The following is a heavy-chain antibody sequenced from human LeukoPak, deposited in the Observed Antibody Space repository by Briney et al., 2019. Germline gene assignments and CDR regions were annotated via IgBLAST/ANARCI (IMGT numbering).Heavy chain of an antibody. CDR2: ISYDGSNK. J-gene: IGHJ4*02. CDR3: AKVLLRLGELSPFDY. Sequence: GGSLTLSCAASGFTFSSYGMHWVRQAPGKGLEWVAVISYDGSNKYYADSVKGRFTISRDNSKNTLYLQMNSLRAEDTAVYYCAKVLLRLGELSPFDYWGQGTLVTVSS. D-gene: IGHD3-16*02. V-gene: IGHV3-30*18. CDR1: GFTFSSYG.